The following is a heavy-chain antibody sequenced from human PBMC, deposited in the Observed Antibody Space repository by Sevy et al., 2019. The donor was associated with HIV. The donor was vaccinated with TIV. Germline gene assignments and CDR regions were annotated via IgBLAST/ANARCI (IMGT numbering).Heavy chain of an antibody. J-gene: IGHJ4*02. CDR3: ARDWGPYYYDSSGYHAWVY. V-gene: IGHV3-48*01. CDR2: ISSSSSTI. CDR1: GFTFSSYS. D-gene: IGHD3-22*01. Sequence: GGSLRLSCAASGFTFSSYSMNWVRQAPGKGLEWVSYISSSSSTIYYADSVKGRFTISRDNAKNSLYLQMNSLRAEDTAVYYCARDWGPYYYDSSGYHAWVYSGQGTLVTVSS.